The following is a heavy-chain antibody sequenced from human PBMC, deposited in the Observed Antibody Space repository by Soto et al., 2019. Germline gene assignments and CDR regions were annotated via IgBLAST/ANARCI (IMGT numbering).Heavy chain of an antibody. D-gene: IGHD3-16*01. CDR1: GFTFSDYA. CDR3: AKAPSIVLLGPHDF. CDR2: LSFDGGNK. J-gene: IGHJ4*02. Sequence: GGSLRLSCAASGFTFSDYAMHWVRQTPGKGLEWVAVLSFDGGNKYYADSVKGRFIISRDNAKNALHLQMNSLRAEDTAIYYCAKAPSIVLLGPHDFWGQGTLVTVSS. V-gene: IGHV3-30*18.